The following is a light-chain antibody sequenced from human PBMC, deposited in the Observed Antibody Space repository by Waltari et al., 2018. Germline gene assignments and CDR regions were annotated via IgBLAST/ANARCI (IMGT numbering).Light chain of an antibody. Sequence: IVLTQSPGTLSLSPEERATLSCRASQSVSRSLAWYQQKPGQAPKILIYGASTRATGIPDRFTGSGSGTDFSLTISSLEPEDFAIYFCQHYVRLPATFGQGTKVEIK. CDR2: GAS. CDR3: QHYVRLPAT. V-gene: IGKV3-20*01. J-gene: IGKJ1*01. CDR1: QSVSRS.